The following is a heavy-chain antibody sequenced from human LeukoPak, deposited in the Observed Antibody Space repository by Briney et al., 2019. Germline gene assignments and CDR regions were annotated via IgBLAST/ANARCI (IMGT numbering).Heavy chain of an antibody. CDR3: AKDPTRGYCSSTSCYGGDV. CDR1: GFTFSSYA. Sequence: PGGSLRLSCAASGFTFSSYAMSWVRQAPGKGLEWVSAISGSGGSTYYADSVKGRSTISRDNSKNTLYLQMNSLRAEDTAVYYCAKDPTRGYCSSTSCYGGDVWGKGTTVTVSS. D-gene: IGHD2-2*01. CDR2: ISGSGGST. V-gene: IGHV3-23*01. J-gene: IGHJ6*04.